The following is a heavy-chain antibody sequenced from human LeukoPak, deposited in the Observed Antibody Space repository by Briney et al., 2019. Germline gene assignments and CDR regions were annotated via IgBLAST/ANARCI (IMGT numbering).Heavy chain of an antibody. CDR2: ISGSDGTT. J-gene: IGHJ3*02. Sequence: GESLRLSCAASGFTFRNYAMSWVRQAPGKGLGWVSSISGSDGTTYYADSVKGRFTVSRDNSKNTLFLQMNNLNAEDTAVHYCARGGTTGTTSPLRAFDIWGKGTVVTVSS. D-gene: IGHD1-1*01. CDR1: GFTFRNYA. V-gene: IGHV3-23*01. CDR3: ARGGTTGTTSPLRAFDI.